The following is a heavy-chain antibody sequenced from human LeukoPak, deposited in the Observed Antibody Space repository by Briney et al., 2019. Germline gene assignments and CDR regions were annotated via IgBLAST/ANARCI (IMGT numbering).Heavy chain of an antibody. CDR1: GXSINSSDCY. CDR3: ARHGNWDPFDY. CDR2: IYYSGST. V-gene: IGHV4-39*01. D-gene: IGHD7-27*01. J-gene: IGHJ4*02. Sequence: SETLSLTCTVSGXSINSSDCYWAWXRQPPXXGLEWIATIYYSGSTYYKPSLKSRLTISVDSSKNQFSLKMNSVTAADTAVYYCARHGNWDPFDYWGQGTLVTVSS.